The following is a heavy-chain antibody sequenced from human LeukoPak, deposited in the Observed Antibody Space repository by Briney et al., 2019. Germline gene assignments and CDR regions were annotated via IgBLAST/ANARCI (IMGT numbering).Heavy chain of an antibody. CDR3: ARPGYGDPDDAFDI. D-gene: IGHD4-17*01. V-gene: IGHV4-59*08. Sequence: SETLSLTCTVSGGSISSYYWSRIRQPPGKGLEWIGYIYYSGSTNYNPSLKSRVTISVDTSKNQFSLKLSSVTAADTAVYYCARPGYGDPDDAFDIWGQGTMVTVSS. CDR1: GGSISSYY. J-gene: IGHJ3*02. CDR2: IYYSGST.